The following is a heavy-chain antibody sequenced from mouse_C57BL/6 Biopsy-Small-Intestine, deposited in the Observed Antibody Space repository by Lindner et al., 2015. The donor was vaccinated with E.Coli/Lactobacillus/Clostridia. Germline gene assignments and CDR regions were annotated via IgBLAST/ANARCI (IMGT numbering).Heavy chain of an antibody. CDR3: ARLTTVVAFDY. CDR2: INPYNGDT. D-gene: IGHD1-1*01. J-gene: IGHJ2*01. V-gene: IGHV1-20*01. Sequence: VQLQESGPELVKPGDSVKISCKASGYSFTGYFMNWVMQSHGKSLEWIGRINPYNGDTFYNQKFKGKATLTVDKSSSTAHMELRSLTSEDSAVYYCARLTTVVAFDYWGQGTTLTVSP. CDR1: GYSFTGYF.